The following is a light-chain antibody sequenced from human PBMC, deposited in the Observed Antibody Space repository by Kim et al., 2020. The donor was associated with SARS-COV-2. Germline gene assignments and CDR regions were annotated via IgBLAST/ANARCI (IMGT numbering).Light chain of an antibody. CDR2: LGS. CDR1: QSLLHSNGYNY. Sequence: DIVMTQSPLSLPFTPGEPASISCRSSQSLLHSNGYNYLDWYLQKPGQSPQLLIYLGSNRASGVPDRFSGSGSGTDFTLKISRVEAEDVGVYYCRQALKTPINFGQGTRREIK. CDR3: RQALKTPIN. V-gene: IGKV2-28*01. J-gene: IGKJ5*01.